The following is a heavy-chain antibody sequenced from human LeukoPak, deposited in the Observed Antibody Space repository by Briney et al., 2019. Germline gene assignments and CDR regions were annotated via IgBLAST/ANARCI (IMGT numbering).Heavy chain of an antibody. D-gene: IGHD1-26*01. Sequence: SETLSLTCAVYGGSFSGYYWSWIRQPPGKGLEWIGEINHSGSTNYNPSLKSRVTISVDTSKNQFSLKLSSVTAADTAVYYCARGGGSYDFDYWGQGTLATVSS. CDR1: GGSFSGYY. J-gene: IGHJ4*02. CDR2: INHSGST. CDR3: ARGGGSYDFDY. V-gene: IGHV4-34*01.